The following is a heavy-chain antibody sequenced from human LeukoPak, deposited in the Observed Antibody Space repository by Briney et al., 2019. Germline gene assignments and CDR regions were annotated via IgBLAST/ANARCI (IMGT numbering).Heavy chain of an antibody. Sequence: GGSLRLSCAASGFTFDDYAMHWVRQAPGKGLEWVSGISWNSGSIGYADSVKGRFTISRDNAKNSLYLQVNSLRAEDTALYYCAKASNYYDSSGSYGSFDYWGQGTLVPSPQ. J-gene: IGHJ4*02. CDR3: AKASNYYDSSGSYGSFDY. CDR1: GFTFDDYA. D-gene: IGHD3-22*01. CDR2: ISWNSGSI. V-gene: IGHV3-9*01.